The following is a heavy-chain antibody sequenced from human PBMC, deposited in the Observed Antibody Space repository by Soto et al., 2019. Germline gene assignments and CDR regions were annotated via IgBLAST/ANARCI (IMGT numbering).Heavy chain of an antibody. V-gene: IGHV3-23*01. CDR1: GFTFRNNA. J-gene: IGHJ4*02. D-gene: IGHD3-10*01. CDR2: ISGSGDTT. CDR3: ARDLSYGGLDY. Sequence: GGSLRLSCAGSGFTFRNNAMSWVRQTPGKGLEWVSGISGSGDTTYNADSVKGRFTLSRDNSKSTLFLQMNNLRVDDTAVYYCARDLSYGGLDYWGQGVLVTVSS.